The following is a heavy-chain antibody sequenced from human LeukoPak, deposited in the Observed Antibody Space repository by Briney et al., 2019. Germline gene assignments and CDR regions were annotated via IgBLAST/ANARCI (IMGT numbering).Heavy chain of an antibody. J-gene: IGHJ3*02. CDR1: EFTFSSYI. D-gene: IGHD3-10*01. Sequence: GRSLRLSCAASEFTFSSYIMHWVRQAPGKGLEWVAAIASDASHTFYVESVKGRFTISRDNSKNTLYLQMNSLRAEDTAVYFSVRERQDTIVHSGAFDIWGQGTMVTVSS. V-gene: IGHV3-30-3*01. CDR2: IASDASHT. CDR3: VRERQDTIVHSGAFDI.